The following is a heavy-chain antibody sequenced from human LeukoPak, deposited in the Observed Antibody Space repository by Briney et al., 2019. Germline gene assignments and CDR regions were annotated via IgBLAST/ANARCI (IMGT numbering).Heavy chain of an antibody. D-gene: IGHD1-26*01. CDR3: ARERSGSYPFDY. CDR2: IYYNGNT. Sequence: SQTLSLTCTVSGGSISSGDYYWSWIRQPPGKGLEWIGYIYYNGNTYYNPSLKSRVTMSLDTSKNQIFLKLSSVTAANTAVYYCARERSGSYPFDYWGQGTLVTVSS. V-gene: IGHV4-30-4*08. CDR1: GGSISSGDYY. J-gene: IGHJ4*02.